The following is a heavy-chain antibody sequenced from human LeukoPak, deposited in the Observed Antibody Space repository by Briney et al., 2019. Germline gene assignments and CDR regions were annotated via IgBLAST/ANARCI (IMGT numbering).Heavy chain of an antibody. CDR2: ISYDGSNK. Sequence: GGSLRLSCAASGFTFGSYGMHWVRQAPGKGLEWVAVISYDGSNKYYADSVKGRFTISRDNSKNTLYLQMNSLRAEDTAVYYCAKDLALGYYYYGMDVWGQGTTVTVSS. CDR1: GFTFGSYG. CDR3: AKDLALGYYYYGMDV. J-gene: IGHJ6*02. V-gene: IGHV3-30*18. D-gene: IGHD2-15*01.